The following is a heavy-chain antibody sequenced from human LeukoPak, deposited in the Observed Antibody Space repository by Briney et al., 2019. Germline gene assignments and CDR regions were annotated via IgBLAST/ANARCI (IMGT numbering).Heavy chain of an antibody. V-gene: IGHV4-31*03. J-gene: IGHJ3*02. CDR3: ARAQGYCSGGSCLGDGAFDI. CDR2: IYYSGST. Sequence: PSQTLSLTCTVSGGSISSGGYYWSWIRQHPGKGLEWIGYIYYSGSTNYNPSLKSRVTISVDTSKNQFSLKLSSVTAADTAVYYCARAQGYCSGGSCLGDGAFDIWGQGTMVTVSS. D-gene: IGHD2-15*01. CDR1: GGSISSGGYY.